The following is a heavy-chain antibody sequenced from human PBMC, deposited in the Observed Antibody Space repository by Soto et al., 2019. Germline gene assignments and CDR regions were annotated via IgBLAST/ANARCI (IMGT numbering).Heavy chain of an antibody. CDR3: ARDGDVNTGFGKDY. J-gene: IGHJ4*02. CDR2: IWHDGGNK. Sequence: PGGSLRLSCAASGFTFSRYGMHWVRQAPGKGLEWVAFIWHDGGNKFYAESVKGRFTISRDNSKNTLYLQMTSLSAEDTAMYYCARDGDVNTGFGKDYWGQGTLVTVSS. V-gene: IGHV3-33*01. CDR1: GFTFSRYG. D-gene: IGHD3-16*01.